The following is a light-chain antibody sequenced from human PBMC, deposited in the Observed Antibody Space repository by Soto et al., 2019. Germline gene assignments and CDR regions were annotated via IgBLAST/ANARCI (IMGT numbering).Light chain of an antibody. V-gene: IGKV1-5*01. CDR2: DSS. CDR3: QQYDSTDT. CDR1: QSISRF. J-gene: IGKJ1*01. Sequence: DIQMTQSPSTLSASVGDRVTITCRASQSISRFFAWYQQKPGKAPKLLIYDSSSLESWFPSRCSGSGCGTEVTLTIIRMEPEDFAVYYCQQYDSTDTFGHGTKVDIK.